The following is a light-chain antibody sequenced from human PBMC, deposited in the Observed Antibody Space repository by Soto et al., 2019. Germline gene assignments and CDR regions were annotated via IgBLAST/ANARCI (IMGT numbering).Light chain of an antibody. Sequence: QSALTQPASVSGSPGQSITISCIGTNSDIGDYNYVSWYQQHPGKVPKLMIYEVSNRPSGISNRFSGSKSGNTASLTISGLQAEDEADYYCQSYDSSLSDVVFGGGTKLTVL. CDR2: EVS. J-gene: IGLJ2*01. V-gene: IGLV2-14*01. CDR1: NSDIGDYNY. CDR3: QSYDSSLSDVV.